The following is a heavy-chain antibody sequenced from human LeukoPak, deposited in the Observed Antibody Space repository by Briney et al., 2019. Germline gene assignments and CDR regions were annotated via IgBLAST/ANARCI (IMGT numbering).Heavy chain of an antibody. CDR1: GYTFTSYD. D-gene: IGHD3-9*01. Sequence: ASVKVSCKASGYTFTSYDINWVRQATGQGLEWMGWMNPNSGNTGYAQKFQGRVTMTRNTSISTAYTELSSLRSEDTAVYYCARGVNYDILTGYYSYYYYYMDVWGKGTTVTISS. CDR2: MNPNSGNT. V-gene: IGHV1-8*01. J-gene: IGHJ6*03. CDR3: ARGVNYDILTGYYSYYYYYMDV.